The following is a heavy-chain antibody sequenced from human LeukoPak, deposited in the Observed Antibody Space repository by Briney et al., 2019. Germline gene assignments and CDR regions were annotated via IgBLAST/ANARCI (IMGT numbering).Heavy chain of an antibody. CDR3: ARGPPYDSSGYYFDY. J-gene: IGHJ4*02. CDR1: GFTVSSNY. Sequence: GGSLRLSCAASGFTVSSNYMNWVRQAPGKGLEWVSIIYSGGGTYYADSVKGRFTISRDSSKNTLYLQMNSLRAEDTAVYYCARGPPYDSSGYYFDYWGQGTLVTVSS. D-gene: IGHD3-22*01. V-gene: IGHV3-53*01. CDR2: IYSGGGT.